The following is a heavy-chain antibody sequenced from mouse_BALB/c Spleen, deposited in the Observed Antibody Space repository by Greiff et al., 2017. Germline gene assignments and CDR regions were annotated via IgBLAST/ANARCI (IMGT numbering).Heavy chain of an antibody. V-gene: IGHV1-9*01. D-gene: IGHD1-2*01. Sequence: VKLQQSGAELMKPGASVKISCKATGYTFSSYWIEWVKQRPGHGLEWIGEILPGSGSTNYNEKFKGKATFTADTSSNTAYMQLSSLTSEDSAVYYCASALYYGYLFAYWGQGTLVTVSA. CDR3: ASALYYGYLFAY. CDR2: ILPGSGST. CDR1: GYTFSSYW. J-gene: IGHJ3*01.